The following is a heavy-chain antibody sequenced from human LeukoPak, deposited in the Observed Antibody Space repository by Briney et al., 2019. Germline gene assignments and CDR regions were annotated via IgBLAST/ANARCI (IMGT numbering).Heavy chain of an antibody. D-gene: IGHD2-15*01. J-gene: IGHJ5*02. CDR2: IIPIFGTA. Sequence: SVKVSCKASGGTFSSYAISWVRQAPGQGLEWMGGIIPIFGTANYAQKFQGRVTITADEPTSTAYMELSSLRSEDTAVYYCAGGSGYCSGGSCYWFDPWGQGTLVTVSS. CDR1: GGTFSSYA. V-gene: IGHV1-69*01. CDR3: AGGSGYCSGGSCYWFDP.